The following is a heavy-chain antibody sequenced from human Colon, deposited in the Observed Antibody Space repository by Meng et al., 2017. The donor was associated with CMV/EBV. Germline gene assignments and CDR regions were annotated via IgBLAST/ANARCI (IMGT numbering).Heavy chain of an antibody. CDR1: GFSFSYFW. J-gene: IGHJ6*02. CDR2: IKQDGSEK. CDR3: ARDRRNNVGMDV. Sequence: GESLKISCAASGFSFSYFWMHWVRQPPGKGLEWVANIKQDGSEKYYVDSVKGRFTISRDNAKNSLYLQMNSLRAEDTAVYYCARDRRNNVGMDVWGQGTTVTVSS. D-gene: IGHD2-8*01. V-gene: IGHV3-7*01.